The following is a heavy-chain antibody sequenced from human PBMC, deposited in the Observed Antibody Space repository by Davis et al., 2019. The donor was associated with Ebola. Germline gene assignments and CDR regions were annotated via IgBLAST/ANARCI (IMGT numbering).Heavy chain of an antibody. J-gene: IGHJ4*02. CDR3: TSRGDGYKGY. CDR1: GFTFSSYA. D-gene: IGHD5-24*01. Sequence: GESLKISCAASGFTFSSYAMHWVHQASGKGLEWVGRIRSKANSYATAYAASVKGRFTISRDDSKNTAYLQMNSLKTEDTAVYYCTSRGDGYKGYWGQGTLVTVSS. CDR2: IRSKANSYAT. V-gene: IGHV3-73*01.